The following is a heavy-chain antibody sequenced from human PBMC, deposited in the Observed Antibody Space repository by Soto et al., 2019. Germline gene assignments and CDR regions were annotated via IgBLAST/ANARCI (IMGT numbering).Heavy chain of an antibody. CDR1: GGSFSRGYW. V-gene: IGHV4-4*02. Sequence: QVQLQESGPGLVKPSGTLSLTCGVSGGSFSRGYWWSWVRQPPGKGLEWIGEIYDSGTANYSPSRKSRDTISVDKSKNQFSLRLTSVSAADTALYYCARGGGLNTRWYEGGFDSWGQGTLVSVSS. CDR2: IYDSGTA. CDR3: ARGGGLNTRWYEGGFDS. J-gene: IGHJ4*02. D-gene: IGHD6-13*01.